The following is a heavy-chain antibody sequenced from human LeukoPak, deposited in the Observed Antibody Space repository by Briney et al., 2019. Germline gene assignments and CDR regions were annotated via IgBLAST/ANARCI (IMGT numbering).Heavy chain of an antibody. Sequence: GGSLRLSCVASGLNFRAYNMAWVRQAPGKGLEWLATAPWDGSGTEHTDSVRGRFTISRDDAKRSIYLEMNDLSAEDTAVYFCVTEFWYRFDNWGQGLRVTVSS. CDR2: APWDGSGT. D-gene: IGHD6-13*01. V-gene: IGHV3-7*01. J-gene: IGHJ4*02. CDR1: GLNFRAYN. CDR3: VTEFWYRFDN.